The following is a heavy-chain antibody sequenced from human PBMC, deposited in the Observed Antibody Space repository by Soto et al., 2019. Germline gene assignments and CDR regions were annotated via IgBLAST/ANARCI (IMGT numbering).Heavy chain of an antibody. CDR3: ARTPRFGVVTILMED. D-gene: IGHD3-3*01. J-gene: IGHJ6*01. CDR1: EFTFSNYA. CDR2: ISDNGGTT. Sequence: GGSLILSCAASEFTFSNYAMSWVRQAPGKGLEWVSAISDNGGTTYYADSVKGRFTISRDNSKNTLYLQMNSLRAEDTAVYYCARTPRFGVVTILMEDWGKGATVSVSS. V-gene: IGHV3-23*01.